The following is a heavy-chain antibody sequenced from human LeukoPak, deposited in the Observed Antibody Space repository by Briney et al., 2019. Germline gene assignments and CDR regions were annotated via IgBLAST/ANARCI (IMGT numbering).Heavy chain of an antibody. V-gene: IGHV3-23*01. CDR3: AKIMVRGVIITPLDY. CDR1: GFTFSSYA. CDR2: ISGSGGST. Sequence: GGSLRLSCAASGFTFSSYAMSWVRQAPGKGLEWVSAISGSGGSTYYADSVKGRFTISRGNSKNTLYLQMNSLRAEDTAVYYCAKIMVRGVIITPLDYRGQGTLGTVS. D-gene: IGHD3-10*01. J-gene: IGHJ4*02.